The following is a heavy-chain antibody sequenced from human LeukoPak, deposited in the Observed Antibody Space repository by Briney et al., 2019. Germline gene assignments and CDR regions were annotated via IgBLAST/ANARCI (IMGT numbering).Heavy chain of an antibody. CDR2: IIPIFGTA. Sequence: SVKVSCKASGYTFTGYYMHWVRQAPGQGLEWMGGIIPIFGTANYAQKFQGRITITADESTSTAYMELSSLRSEDTAVYYCARDQDSSGLYFQHWGQGTLVTVSS. D-gene: IGHD6-19*01. CDR1: GYTFTGYY. V-gene: IGHV1-69*13. CDR3: ARDQDSSGLYFQH. J-gene: IGHJ1*01.